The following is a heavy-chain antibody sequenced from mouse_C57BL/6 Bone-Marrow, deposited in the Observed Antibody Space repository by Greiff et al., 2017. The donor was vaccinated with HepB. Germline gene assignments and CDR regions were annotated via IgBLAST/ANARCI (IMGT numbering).Heavy chain of an antibody. J-gene: IGHJ3*01. CDR2: IYPGDGDT. Sequence: VKLQQSGPELVKPGASVKISCKASGYAFSSSWMNWVKQRPGKGLEWIGRIYPGDGDTNYNGKFKGKATLTADKSSSTAYMQLSSLTSEDSAVYFCAGDGYFLSYWGQGTLVTVSA. CDR3: AGDGYFLSY. V-gene: IGHV1-82*01. CDR1: GYAFSSSW. D-gene: IGHD2-3*01.